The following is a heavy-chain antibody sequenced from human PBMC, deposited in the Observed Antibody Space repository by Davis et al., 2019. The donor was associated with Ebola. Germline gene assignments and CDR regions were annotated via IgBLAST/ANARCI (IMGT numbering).Heavy chain of an antibody. Sequence: PSETLSLTCSVPGVSMRRGHFYFWIRQHPGKGLEWIASIYHTGRDYYNPSLKSRVAISVASSADQFSLTLNSVTAADTAIYYCARGGPVVTATRFDYWGQGILVTVSS. J-gene: IGHJ4*02. CDR3: ARGGPVVTATRFDY. CDR1: GVSMRRGHFY. D-gene: IGHD2-21*02. CDR2: IYHTGRD. V-gene: IGHV4-31*03.